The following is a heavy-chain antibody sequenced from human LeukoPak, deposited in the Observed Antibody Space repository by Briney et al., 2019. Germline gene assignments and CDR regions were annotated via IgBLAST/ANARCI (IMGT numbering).Heavy chain of an antibody. V-gene: IGHV3-7*01. CDR1: GFAFSTYW. J-gene: IGHJ4*02. Sequence: GGSLRLSCAASGFAFSTYWMNWVRQAPGKGLEWVANIKPDGSEKFYVDSVKGRFTISRDNAKNSLYLQMNSLRAEDTAVYYCARVFIRWNLRYYFDYWGQGTLVTVSS. CDR3: ARVFIRWNLRYYFDY. CDR2: IKPDGSEK. D-gene: IGHD1-7*01.